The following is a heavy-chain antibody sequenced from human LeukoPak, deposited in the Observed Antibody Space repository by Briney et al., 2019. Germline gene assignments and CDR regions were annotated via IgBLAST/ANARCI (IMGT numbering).Heavy chain of an antibody. CDR1: GGSISSYY. CDR3: ASHNGDLSYFDY. Sequence: SETLSLTCTVSGGSISSYYWSWLRQPAGKGLEWIGRIYTSGSTNHNPSLKSRVTMSVDTSKNQFSLKLSSVTAADTAVYYCASHNGDLSYFDYWGQGTLVTVSS. D-gene: IGHD2-8*01. J-gene: IGHJ4*02. CDR2: IYTSGST. V-gene: IGHV4-4*07.